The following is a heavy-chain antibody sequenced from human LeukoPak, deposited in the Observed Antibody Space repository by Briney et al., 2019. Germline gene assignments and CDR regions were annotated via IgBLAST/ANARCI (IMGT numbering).Heavy chain of an antibody. J-gene: IGHJ4*02. D-gene: IGHD1-14*01. V-gene: IGHV1-69*13. Sequence: SVKVSCKASGGTFSSYAISWVRQAPGQGLEWMGGIIPIFGTANYAQKFQGRVTITADESTSTAYMELSSLRSEDTAVYYCARDLSQTGTTAYWGQGTLVTVSS. CDR1: GGTFSSYA. CDR2: IIPIFGTA. CDR3: ARDLSQTGTTAY.